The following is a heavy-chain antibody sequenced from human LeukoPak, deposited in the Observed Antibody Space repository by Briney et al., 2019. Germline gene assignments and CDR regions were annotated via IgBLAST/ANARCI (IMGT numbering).Heavy chain of an antibody. J-gene: IGHJ6*02. CDR3: ARVPPPSATIQEIYYYYGMDV. V-gene: IGHV1-18*01. CDR1: GYTFTSYG. D-gene: IGHD5-12*01. Sequence: GASVKVSCKASGYTFTSYGISWVRQAPGQGLEWMGWISAYNGNTNYAQKLQGRVTMTTDTSTSTAYMELRSLRSDDTAVYYCARVPPPSATIQEIYYYYGMDVWGQGTTVTVSS. CDR2: ISAYNGNT.